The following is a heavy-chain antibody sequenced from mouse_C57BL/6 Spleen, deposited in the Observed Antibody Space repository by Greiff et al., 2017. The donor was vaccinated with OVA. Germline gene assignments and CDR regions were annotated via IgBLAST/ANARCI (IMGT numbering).Heavy chain of an antibody. CDR1: GYTFTSYW. CDR3: TGYYGNYRYFDV. J-gene: IGHJ1*03. D-gene: IGHD2-1*01. CDR2: IYPGNSDT. V-gene: IGHV1-5*01. Sequence: EVQLVESGTVLARPGASVKMSCKTSGYTFTSYWMHWVKQRPGQGLEWIGAIYPGNSDTRYNQKFKGKAKLTAVTSASTAYMELSSLTNEDSAVYYCTGYYGNYRYFDVWGTGTTVTVSS.